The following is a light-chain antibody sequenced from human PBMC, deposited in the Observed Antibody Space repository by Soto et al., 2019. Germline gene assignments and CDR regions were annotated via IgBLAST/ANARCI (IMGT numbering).Light chain of an antibody. CDR1: QSVSTN. CDR3: QQYKNWPVS. V-gene: IGKV3-15*01. Sequence: ETVMTQSPATLSVSPGEGATLSCRASQSVSTNLAWYQQKPGQAPGLLLYGASTRATGVPARFSGSGSGTEFTLTISSLQSEDFGVYYCQQYKNWPVSFGGGTKLKI. J-gene: IGKJ4*01. CDR2: GAS.